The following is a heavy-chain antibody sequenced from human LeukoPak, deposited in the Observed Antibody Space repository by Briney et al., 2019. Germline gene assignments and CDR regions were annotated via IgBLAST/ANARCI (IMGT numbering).Heavy chain of an antibody. V-gene: IGHV3-43*01. Sequence: GGSLRLSCAASGFTFDDYTMHWVRQAPGKGLEWVSLIGWDGGSTYYADSVKGRFTISRDNSKNSLYLQMNSLRTEDTALYYCAKDSGSSWQDYYYMDVWGKGTTVTVSS. J-gene: IGHJ6*03. CDR1: GFTFDDYT. D-gene: IGHD6-13*01. CDR2: IGWDGGST. CDR3: AKDSGSSWQDYYYMDV.